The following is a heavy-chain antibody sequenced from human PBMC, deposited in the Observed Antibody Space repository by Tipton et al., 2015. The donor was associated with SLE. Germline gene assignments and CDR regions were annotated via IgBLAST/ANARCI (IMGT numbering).Heavy chain of an antibody. CDR2: ISYSGST. D-gene: IGHD5-24*01. Sequence: TLSLTCDVSGYSITTGYFWCWIRQSPGRGLEWIGYISYSGSTNYNPSVRSRVSISLDTSKNQFSLKVKSVTTADTAVYYCARMRGGYNAHHWGQGILVTVSS. CDR1: GYSITTGYF. J-gene: IGHJ5*02. CDR3: ARMRGGYNAHH. V-gene: IGHV4-59*07.